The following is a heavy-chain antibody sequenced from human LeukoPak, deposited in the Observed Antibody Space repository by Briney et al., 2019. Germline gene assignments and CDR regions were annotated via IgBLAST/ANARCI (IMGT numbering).Heavy chain of an antibody. CDR2: ISYDGSNK. D-gene: IGHD3-3*01. V-gene: IGHV3-30*03. CDR3: ARDHAFSYYYYYMDV. CDR1: GFTFSSYA. J-gene: IGHJ6*03. Sequence: PGGSLRLSCAASGFTFSSYAMHWVRQAPGKGLEWVAIISYDGSNKYYADSVKVRFTISRDNSKNTLYLQMNSLRTEDTAVYYCARDHAFSYYYYYMDVWGKGTTVTVSS.